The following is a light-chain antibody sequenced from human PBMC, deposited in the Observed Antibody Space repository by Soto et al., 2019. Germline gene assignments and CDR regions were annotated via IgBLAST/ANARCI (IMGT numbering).Light chain of an antibody. CDR3: QQSYSSPWT. CDR2: AAS. Sequence: DIPMTQSPSSLSASVGDRVTITCRASQNIINYLNWYQQKPGKAPKLLIHAASSLQSGVPPRFSGTGSGTDFTLTISSLQPEDFATYYCQQSYSSPWTFVQGTNVEIK. J-gene: IGKJ1*01. CDR1: QNIINY. V-gene: IGKV1-39*01.